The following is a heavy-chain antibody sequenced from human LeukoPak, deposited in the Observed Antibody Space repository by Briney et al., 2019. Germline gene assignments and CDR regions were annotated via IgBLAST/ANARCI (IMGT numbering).Heavy chain of an antibody. CDR1: GYTFTGYY. CDR2: INPNSGGT. CDR3: ARDPTDIIAAAGRWINNCFDP. D-gene: IGHD6-13*01. Sequence: GASVTASCKASGYTFTGYYMHWVRQAHGQGREWMGWINPNSGGTNYAQKFQGRVTMTRDTSISTAYMELSRLRSDDTAAYYCARDPTDIIAAAGRWINNCFDPWGQGTLVTVSS. V-gene: IGHV1-2*02. J-gene: IGHJ5*02.